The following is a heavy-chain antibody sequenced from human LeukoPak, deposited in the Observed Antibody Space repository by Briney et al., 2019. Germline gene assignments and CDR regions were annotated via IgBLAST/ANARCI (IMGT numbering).Heavy chain of an antibody. CDR2: ISWNSGSI. CDR1: GFTFSDYT. V-gene: IGHV3-9*01. CDR3: AKDMHY. J-gene: IGHJ4*02. Sequence: PGGSLRLSCAASGFTFSDYTINWVRQAPGKGLEWVSGISWNSGSIGYADSVKGRFTISRDNAKNSLYLQMNSLRAEDTALYYCAKDMHYWGQRTLVTVSS.